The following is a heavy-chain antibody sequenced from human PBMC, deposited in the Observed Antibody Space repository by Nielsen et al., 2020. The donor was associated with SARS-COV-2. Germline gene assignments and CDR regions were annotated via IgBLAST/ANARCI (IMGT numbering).Heavy chain of an antibody. CDR1: GFTFSAYA. J-gene: IGHJ6*02. CDR3: AKRDYGDHYYAMDV. D-gene: IGHD4-17*01. V-gene: IGHV3-23*01. CDR2: VSGDRAHTT. Sequence: GESLKISCAVSGFTFSAYAMIWVRQGAGKGLEWVAAVSGDRAHTTYYDDSVKGRFTVSRDNSRNTLYLQMNSLRAEDTAVYYCAKRDYGDHYYAMDVWGQGTTVTVSS.